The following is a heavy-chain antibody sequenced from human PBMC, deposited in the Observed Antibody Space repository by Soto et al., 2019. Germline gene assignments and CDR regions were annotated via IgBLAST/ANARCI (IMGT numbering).Heavy chain of an antibody. CDR1: GGSSSGYY. D-gene: IGHD1-26*01. Sequence: PSETLSLTCAVYGGSSSGYYWSWIRQPPGKGLEWIGEINHSRSTNYNPSLKSRVTISVDTSKNQFSLKLSSVTAADTAVYYCARLTFRSSTPTYWGQGTLVTVSS. V-gene: IGHV4-34*01. CDR2: INHSRST. CDR3: ARLTFRSSTPTY. J-gene: IGHJ4*02.